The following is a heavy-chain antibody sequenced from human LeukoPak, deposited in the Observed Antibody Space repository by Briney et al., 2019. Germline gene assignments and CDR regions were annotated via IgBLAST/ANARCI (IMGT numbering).Heavy chain of an antibody. J-gene: IGHJ4*02. V-gene: IGHV3-30*04. CDR3: ASIAAAGSSFDY. CDR1: GFTFSSYA. CDR2: ISYDGSNK. D-gene: IGHD6-13*01. Sequence: GGSLRLSCAASGFTFSSYAMHWVRQAPGKGLVWVAVISYDGSNKYYADSVKGRFTISRDNSKNTLYLQMNSLRAEDTAVYYCASIAAAGSSFDYWGQGTLVTVSS.